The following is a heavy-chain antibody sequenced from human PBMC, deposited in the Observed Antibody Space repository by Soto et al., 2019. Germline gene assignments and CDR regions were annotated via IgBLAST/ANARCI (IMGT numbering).Heavy chain of an antibody. V-gene: IGHV4-39*01. CDR3: ARQGYYESSGTAYSDY. Sequence: SETLSLTCTVSGGSISSSSYYWGWIRQPPGKGLEWIGSIYYSGSTYYNPSLKSRVTISVDTSKNQFSLKLSSVTAADTAVYYCARQGYYESSGTAYSDYWGQGIFRTVS. D-gene: IGHD3-22*01. CDR2: IYYSGST. CDR1: GGSISSSSYY. J-gene: IGHJ4*02.